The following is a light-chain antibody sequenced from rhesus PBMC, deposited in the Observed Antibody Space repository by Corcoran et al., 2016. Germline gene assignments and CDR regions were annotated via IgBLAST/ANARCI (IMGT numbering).Light chain of an antibody. Sequence: DIVMTQTPLSLPITPGEPASISCRSSPSLLHSNGNTYLHWYLQKPGQSPQLLIYGGSNRAAGVPDRFRGSGAGTDFTLKISKVEAEDVGVYYCVQAIAFQRLTFGGGTKVEIK. CDR1: PSLLHSNGNTY. J-gene: IGKJ4*01. CDR2: GGS. V-gene: IGKV2-72*01. CDR3: VQAIAFQRLT.